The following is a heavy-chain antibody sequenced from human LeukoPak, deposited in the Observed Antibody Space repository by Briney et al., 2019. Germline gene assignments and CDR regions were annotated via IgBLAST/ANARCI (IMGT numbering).Heavy chain of an antibody. CDR3: ARTRGYTMIVVVTQGWFDP. CDR1: GYTFTSYG. V-gene: IGHV1-18*01. Sequence: ASVKVSCTASGYTFTSYGISWVRQAPGQGLEWMGWISAYNGNTNYAQKLQGRVTMTTDTSTSTAYMELRSLRSDDTAVYYCARTRGYTMIVVVTQGWFDPWGQGTLVTVSS. CDR2: ISAYNGNT. J-gene: IGHJ5*02. D-gene: IGHD3-22*01.